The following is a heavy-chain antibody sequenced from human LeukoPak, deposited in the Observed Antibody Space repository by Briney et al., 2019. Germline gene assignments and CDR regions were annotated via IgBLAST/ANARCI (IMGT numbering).Heavy chain of an antibody. D-gene: IGHD4-17*01. CDR2: IIPILGIA. J-gene: IGHJ3*02. CDR1: GGTFSSYA. CDR3: ARVFRDYVEAFDM. Sequence: GASVKVSCKASGGTFSSYAISWVRQAPGQGLEWMGRIIPILGIANYAQKFQGRVTITADKSTSTAYMELSSLRSEDTAVYYCARVFRDYVEAFDMWGQGTTVTVSS. V-gene: IGHV1-69*04.